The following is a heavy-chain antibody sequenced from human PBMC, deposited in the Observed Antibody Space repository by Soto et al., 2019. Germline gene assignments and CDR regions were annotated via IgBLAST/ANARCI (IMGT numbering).Heavy chain of an antibody. V-gene: IGHV4-39*01. CDR1: GGSISSSSYY. CDR2: IYYSGST. CDR3: ARQSGYLRD. D-gene: IGHD5-12*01. Sequence: QLQLQESGPGLVKPSETLSLTCTVSGGSISSSSYYWGWIRQPPGKGLEWIGSIYYSGSTYYNPALKSRVTLSVDTSKNQFSLKLSSVTAADTAVYYCARQSGYLRDWGQGTLVTVSS. J-gene: IGHJ4*02.